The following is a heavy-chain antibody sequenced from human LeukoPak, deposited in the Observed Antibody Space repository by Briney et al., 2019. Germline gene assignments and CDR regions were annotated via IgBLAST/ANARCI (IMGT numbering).Heavy chain of an antibody. CDR2: IYPGDSDT. J-gene: IGHJ5*02. V-gene: IGHV5-51*01. Sequence: AQSLKISCKGSGYSFTSYWIGWVRQIPGKGLAWMGIIYPGDSDTRHSPSFQGQVTISADKSINTAYLQWSSLKASDTAMYYCARWVGSSWYSNWFDPWGQGTLVTVSS. CDR1: GYSFTSYW. D-gene: IGHD6-13*01. CDR3: ARWVGSSWYSNWFDP.